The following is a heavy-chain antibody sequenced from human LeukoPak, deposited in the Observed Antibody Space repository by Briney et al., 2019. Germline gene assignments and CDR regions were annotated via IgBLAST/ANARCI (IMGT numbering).Heavy chain of an antibody. V-gene: IGHV3-23*01. J-gene: IGHJ3*02. D-gene: IGHD3-10*01. CDR3: AKAGSGSGSYAFDI. CDR1: GFTFSRYS. CDR2: ISGSGVST. Sequence: TGGSLRLSCAAAGFTFSRYSMSWVRQAPGDWLGWLSSISGSGVSTYYAHSMEGRFSISRDNSKNTMYLQMTSLRAEDTGVYYCAKAGSGSGSYAFDIWGQGTIVTVSS.